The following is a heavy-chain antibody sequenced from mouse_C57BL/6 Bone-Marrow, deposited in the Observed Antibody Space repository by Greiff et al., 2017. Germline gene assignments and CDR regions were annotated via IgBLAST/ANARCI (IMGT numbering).Heavy chain of an antibody. CDR2: ISSGSSTI. J-gene: IGHJ3*01. CDR3: ARNCAWFAY. CDR1: GFTFSDYG. D-gene: IGHD4-1*01. Sequence: EVQLVESGGGLVKPGGSLKLSCAASGFTFSDYGMHWVRQAPEKGLEWVAYISSGSSTIYYADTVKGRFTLSRYKAKNTLFLQMTSLRSEDSAMYYCARNCAWFAYWGQGTLVTVSA. V-gene: IGHV5-17*01.